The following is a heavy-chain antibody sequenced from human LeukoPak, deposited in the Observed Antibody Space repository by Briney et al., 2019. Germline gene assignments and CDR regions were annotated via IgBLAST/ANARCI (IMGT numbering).Heavy chain of an antibody. CDR3: AKGMGSGWYFDY. J-gene: IGHJ4*02. Sequence: GDSLRLSCAASGFTVSSNYMSWVRQAPGKGLEWVSVIYSGGSTYYADSVKGRFTISRDNSKNTLYLQMNSLRAEDTAVYYRAKGMGSGWYFDYWGQGTLVTGSS. V-gene: IGHV3-53*01. CDR2: IYSGGST. CDR1: GFTVSSNY. D-gene: IGHD6-19*01.